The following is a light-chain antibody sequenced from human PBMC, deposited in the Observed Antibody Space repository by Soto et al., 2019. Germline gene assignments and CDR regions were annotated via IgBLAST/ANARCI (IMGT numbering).Light chain of an antibody. J-gene: IGKJ2*01. CDR3: QQLNSYLMYT. CDR2: AAS. V-gene: IGKV1-9*01. CDR1: QGISSY. Sequence: DIPLTQSPSFLSASVGDRVTITCRASQGISSYLAWYQQKPGKAPKLLIYAASTLQSGVPSRFSGSGSGTEFTLTISSLQPEDFATYYCQQLNSYLMYTFGQGTKLEIK.